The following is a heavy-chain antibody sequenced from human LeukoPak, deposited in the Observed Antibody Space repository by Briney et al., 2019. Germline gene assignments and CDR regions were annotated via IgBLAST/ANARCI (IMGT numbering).Heavy chain of an antibody. CDR2: FDPEDGET. Sequence: ASVKVSCKVSGYTHTELSMHWVRQAPGKGLEGMGGFDPEDGETIYAQKFQGRVTMTEDTSTDTAYMELSSLRSEGTAVYYCATDIAVAGNYWGQGTLVTVSS. J-gene: IGHJ4*02. D-gene: IGHD6-19*01. CDR3: ATDIAVAGNY. CDR1: GYTHTELS. V-gene: IGHV1-24*01.